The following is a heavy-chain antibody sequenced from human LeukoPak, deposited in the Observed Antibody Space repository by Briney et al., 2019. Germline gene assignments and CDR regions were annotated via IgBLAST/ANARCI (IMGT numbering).Heavy chain of an antibody. CDR3: ARAQVGATPPYVDY. J-gene: IGHJ4*02. D-gene: IGHD1-26*01. CDR2: INSDGSST. Sequence: GGSLRLSCTASGFTFSSYWMHWVRHAPGKGLVWVSRINSDGSSTTYADSVKGRFTISRDNAKNTLYLQMNSLRAEDTAVYYCARAQVGATPPYVDYWGQGTLVTVSS. CDR1: GFTFSSYW. V-gene: IGHV3-74*03.